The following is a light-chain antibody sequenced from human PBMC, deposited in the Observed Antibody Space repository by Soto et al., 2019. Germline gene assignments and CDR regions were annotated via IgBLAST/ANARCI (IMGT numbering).Light chain of an antibody. CDR3: HQYYSVPLT. J-gene: IGKJ4*01. V-gene: IGKV4-1*01. CDR1: RSLLHNSNKENH. CDR2: WAS. Sequence: DIVMTQSPDSLSVSLGERATINCKASRSLLHNSNKENHLAWYQQKPGQPPKLLIYWASTRESGVPDRFTGSGSETDFSLTISALQAEDVAVYFCHQYYSVPLTFGGGTNVEIK.